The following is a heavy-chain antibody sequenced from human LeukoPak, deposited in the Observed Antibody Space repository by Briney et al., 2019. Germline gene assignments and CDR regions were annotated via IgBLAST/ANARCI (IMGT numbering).Heavy chain of an antibody. CDR1: GYTFTSYD. CDR2: MNPNSGNT. V-gene: IGHV1-8*01. D-gene: IGHD4-23*01. J-gene: IGHJ6*02. Sequence: ASVKVSCKASGYTFTSYDINWVRQATGQGLEWMGWMNPNSGNTGYAQKFQGRVTMTRNTSISTAYMELSSLRSEDTAVYYCASTPGVDGGYYYYGMDVWGQGTTVTVSS. CDR3: ASTPGVDGGYYYYGMDV.